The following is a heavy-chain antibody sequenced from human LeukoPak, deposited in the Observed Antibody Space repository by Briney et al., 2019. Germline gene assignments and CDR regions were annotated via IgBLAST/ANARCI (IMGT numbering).Heavy chain of an antibody. CDR1: GGSISSSNW. J-gene: IGHJ6*03. Sequence: SETLSLTCAVSGGSISSSNWWSWVRQPPGKGLEWIGYIYYSGSTNYNPSLKSRVTISVDASKNQFSLKLSSVTAADTAVYYCARRPGYCSSTSCYYYMDVWGKGTTVTVSS. D-gene: IGHD2-2*01. V-gene: IGHV4-4*02. CDR2: IYYSGST. CDR3: ARRPGYCSSTSCYYYMDV.